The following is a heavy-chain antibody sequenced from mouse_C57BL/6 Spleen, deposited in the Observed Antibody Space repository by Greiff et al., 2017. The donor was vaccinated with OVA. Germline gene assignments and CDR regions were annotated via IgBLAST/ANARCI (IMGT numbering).Heavy chain of an antibody. CDR1: GYTFTSYW. CDR3: ARGEGY. J-gene: IGHJ2*01. CDR2: IYPGSGST. V-gene: IGHV1-55*01. Sequence: QVQLQQPGAELVKPGASVKMSCKASGYTFTSYWITWVKQRPGQGLEWIGDIYPGSGSTNYNEKFKSKATLTVGTSSSTAYMQLSSLTSEDSAVYYCARGEGYWGQGTTLTVSS.